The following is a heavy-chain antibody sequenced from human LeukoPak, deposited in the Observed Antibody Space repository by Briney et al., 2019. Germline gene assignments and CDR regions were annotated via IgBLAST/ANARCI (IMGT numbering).Heavy chain of an antibody. D-gene: IGHD3-22*01. V-gene: IGHV3-21*01. CDR2: ISSSGTYI. CDR1: GFTFSTYT. Sequence: EPGGSLRLSCAASGFTFSTYTMNWVRQAPGKGLEWVSSISSSGTYIYYADSMKGRFTISRDNAKNSLILQMNSLRAEDTALYYCAQSGGSSGYYYLWGQGTMVTVSS. CDR3: AQSGGSSGYYYL. J-gene: IGHJ3*01.